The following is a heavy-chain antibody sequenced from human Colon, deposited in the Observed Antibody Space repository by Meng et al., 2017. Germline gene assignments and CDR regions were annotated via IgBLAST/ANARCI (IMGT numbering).Heavy chain of an antibody. CDR2: VNANSGHT. D-gene: IGHD3-10*01. J-gene: IGHJ5*02. CDR3: AISPIIATDNWFGVDP. Sequence: QVQLVQAGAEGKKPGASVRGTGKASGYTFTNYDINWVRQATGQGLEWMGWVNANSGHTDYAQKFQGRVTMTRNTSISTAYMELSSLRSEDTAVYYCAISPIIATDNWFGVDPWGQGTLVTVSS. CDR1: GYTFTNYD. V-gene: IGHV1-8*01.